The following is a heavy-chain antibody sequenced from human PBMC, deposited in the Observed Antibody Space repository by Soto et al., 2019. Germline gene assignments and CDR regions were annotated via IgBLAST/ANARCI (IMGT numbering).Heavy chain of an antibody. D-gene: IGHD1-26*01. CDR1: GGSFSGYY. J-gene: IGHJ4*02. Sequence: SETLSLTCAVYGGSFSGYYWSWSRQPPGKGLEWIGEINHSGSTNYNPSLKSRVTISVDTSKNQFSLKLSSVTAADTAVYYCARGGDEGATYYFDYWGQGTLVTVSS. V-gene: IGHV4-34*09. CDR2: INHSGST. CDR3: ARGGDEGATYYFDY.